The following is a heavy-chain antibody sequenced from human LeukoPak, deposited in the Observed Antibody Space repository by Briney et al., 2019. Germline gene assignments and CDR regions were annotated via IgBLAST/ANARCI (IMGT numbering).Heavy chain of an antibody. Sequence: KPSETLSLTCTVSGGSISSYYWSWIRQPPGKGLEWIGYIYYSGSTNYNPSLKSRVTISVGTSKNQFSLKLSSVTAADTAVYYCARSYYYDSSGRDAFDIWGQGTMVTVSS. CDR2: IYYSGST. J-gene: IGHJ3*02. CDR1: GGSISSYY. D-gene: IGHD3-22*01. V-gene: IGHV4-59*08. CDR3: ARSYYYDSSGRDAFDI.